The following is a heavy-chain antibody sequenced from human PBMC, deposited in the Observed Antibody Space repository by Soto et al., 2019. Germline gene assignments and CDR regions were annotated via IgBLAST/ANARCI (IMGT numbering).Heavy chain of an antibody. D-gene: IGHD2-21*02. CDR1: GFHFSSYS. V-gene: IGHV3-21*01. CDR3: ARDLVQLAYCGGDCYSPPDY. Sequence: GGSLRLSCAASGFHFSSYSMNWVRQAPGKGLEWVSSISSSSSYIYYADSVKGRFTISRDNAKNSLYLQMNSLRAEDTAVYYCARDLVQLAYCGGDCYSPPDYWGQGTLVTVS. CDR2: ISSSSSYI. J-gene: IGHJ4*02.